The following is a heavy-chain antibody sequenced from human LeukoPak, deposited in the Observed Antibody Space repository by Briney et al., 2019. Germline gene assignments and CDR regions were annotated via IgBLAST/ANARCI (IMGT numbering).Heavy chain of an antibody. D-gene: IGHD2-2*01. CDR3: ARQGYCGSTSCYVVDY. CDR2: IYYSGST. CDR1: GGSISSYY. J-gene: IGHJ4*02. Sequence: SETLSLTCTVSGGSISSYYWSWIRQPPGKGLEWIGYIYYSGSTNYNPSLKSRVTMSVDTSKNQFSLKLSSVTAADTAVYYCARQGYCGSTSCYVVDYWGRGTLVTVSS. V-gene: IGHV4-59*08.